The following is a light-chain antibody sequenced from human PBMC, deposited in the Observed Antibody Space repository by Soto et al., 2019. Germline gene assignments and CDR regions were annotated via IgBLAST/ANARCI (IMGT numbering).Light chain of an antibody. J-gene: IGKJ5*01. CDR1: QTVSSTY. Sequence: ENVLTQSPGTLSLSPGERATLSCRASQTVSSTYLAWYQQKPGQAPRLLIYGASNRATDIPDRFSGRGSGTDFTLTISRLEPEDFAVYYCQQYGSSPPSSTFGQGTRLEI. CDR2: GAS. V-gene: IGKV3-20*01. CDR3: QQYGSSPPSST.